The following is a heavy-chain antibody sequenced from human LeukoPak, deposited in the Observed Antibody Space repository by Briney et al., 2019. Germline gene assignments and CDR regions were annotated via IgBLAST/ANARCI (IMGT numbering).Heavy chain of an antibody. CDR1: GYTFTGYY. CDR2: INPNSGGT. CDR3: ARPYSGSYPYFDY. V-gene: IGHV1-2*02. J-gene: IGHJ4*02. Sequence: ASVNVSCQASGYTFTGYYMHWVRPAPGQGLEWMGWINPNSGGTNYAQKFQGRVTMTRDTSISTAYMELSRLRSDDTAVYDGARPYSGSYPYFDYWGQGTLVTVSS. D-gene: IGHD1-26*01.